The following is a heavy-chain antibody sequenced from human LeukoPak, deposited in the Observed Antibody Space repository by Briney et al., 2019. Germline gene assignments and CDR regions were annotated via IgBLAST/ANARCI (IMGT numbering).Heavy chain of an antibody. CDR2: ISYDGSNK. V-gene: IGHV3-30*01. Sequence: GRSLRLSCAASGVTFSAYAMHWVRQAPGEGLEGGAVISYDGSNKYYADSVKGRFTISGDKSKDTLYLQMNSLRPEDTAVYYCAGGPGPIAGAKNPFDIWGHGTMVTVSS. CDR3: AGGPGPIAGAKNPFDI. CDR1: GVTFSAYA. D-gene: IGHD1-26*01. J-gene: IGHJ3*02.